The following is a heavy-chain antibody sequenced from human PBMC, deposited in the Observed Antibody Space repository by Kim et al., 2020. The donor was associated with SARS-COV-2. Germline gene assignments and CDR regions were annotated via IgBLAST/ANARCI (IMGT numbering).Heavy chain of an antibody. V-gene: IGHV3-23*01. CDR3: AKNSGSSYVTAFDI. CDR1: GFSFSNYA. Sequence: GGSLRLSCAASGFSFSNYAMSWVRQAPGKGLEWVSAMSGSGGNTYYVDSVKGRFTISRDNSKSTLDLQMNSLRAEDTAVYYCAKNSGSSYVTAFDIWGQGTMVTVSS. J-gene: IGHJ3*02. CDR2: MSGSGGNT. D-gene: IGHD1-26*01.